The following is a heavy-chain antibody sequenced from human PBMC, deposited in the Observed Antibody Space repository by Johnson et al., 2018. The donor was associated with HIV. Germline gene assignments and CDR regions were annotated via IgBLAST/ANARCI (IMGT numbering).Heavy chain of an antibody. Sequence: VQLVESGGGLVQPGGSLRLSCAASGFTLSNHWMSWVRQAPGKGLEYVANVNQDGSAKFYVDSVKGRFTISRDNAKNSLYLQMNSLRAEDTAVYYCASTRTGWGAFDIWGQGTMVTVSS. CDR2: VNQDGSAK. V-gene: IGHV3-7*05. CDR3: ASTRTGWGAFDI. D-gene: IGHD6-19*01. CDR1: GFTLSNHW. J-gene: IGHJ3*02.